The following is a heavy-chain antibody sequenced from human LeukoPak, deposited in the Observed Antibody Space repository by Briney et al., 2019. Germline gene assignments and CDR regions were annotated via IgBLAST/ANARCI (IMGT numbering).Heavy chain of an antibody. J-gene: IGHJ3*01. D-gene: IGHD3-9*01. Sequence: SSETLSLTCAVSGYSISSGYYWGWIRQPPVKGLEWIGSIYHSGSTYYNPSLKSRVTISVDTSKNQFSLKLSSVTAADTAVYYCARARDVLRYFAYWGQGTMVTVSS. V-gene: IGHV4-38-2*01. CDR2: IYHSGST. CDR3: ARARDVLRYFAY. CDR1: GYSISSGYY.